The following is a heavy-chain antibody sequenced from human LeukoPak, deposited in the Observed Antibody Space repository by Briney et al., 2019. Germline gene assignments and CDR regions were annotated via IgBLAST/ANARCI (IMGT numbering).Heavy chain of an antibody. D-gene: IGHD3-22*01. V-gene: IGHV3-7*03. CDR2: IKQDGSEK. Sequence: PGGSRRLSCAASGFTFSSYWMSWVRQAPGKGLEWVANIKQDGSEKYYVDSVKGRFTISRDNAKNSLYLQMNSLRAEDTAVYYCAKRDGYYYDSSGYYPFDYWGQGTLVTVSS. CDR3: AKRDGYYYDSSGYYPFDY. CDR1: GFTFSSYW. J-gene: IGHJ4*02.